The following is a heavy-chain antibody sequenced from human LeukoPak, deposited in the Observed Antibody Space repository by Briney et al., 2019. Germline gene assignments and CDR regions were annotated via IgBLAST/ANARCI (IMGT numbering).Heavy chain of an antibody. CDR1: GFTFSSYS. Sequence: PGGSLRPSCAASGFTFSSYSMNWVRQAPGKGLEWVSSISSSSSYIYYADSVKGRFTISRGNAKNSLYLQMNSLRAEDTAVYYCARVDSSGYYVWFDYWGQGTLVTVSS. D-gene: IGHD3-22*01. CDR2: ISSSSSYI. V-gene: IGHV3-21*04. J-gene: IGHJ4*02. CDR3: ARVDSSGYYVWFDY.